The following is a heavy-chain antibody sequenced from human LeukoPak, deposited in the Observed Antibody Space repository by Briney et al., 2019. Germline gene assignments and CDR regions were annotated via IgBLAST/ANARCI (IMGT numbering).Heavy chain of an antibody. D-gene: IGHD6-6*01. CDR1: GYTFTSYY. J-gene: IGHJ4*02. CDR2: INPSGGST. V-gene: IGHV1-46*01. CDR3: ARPPGIAARPSHFDY. Sequence: ASVKVSCKASGYTFTSYYMHWARQAPGQGLEWMGIINPSGGSTSYAQKFQGRVTMTRDTSTSTVYMELSSLRSEDTAVYYCARPPGIAARPSHFDYWGQGTLVTVSS.